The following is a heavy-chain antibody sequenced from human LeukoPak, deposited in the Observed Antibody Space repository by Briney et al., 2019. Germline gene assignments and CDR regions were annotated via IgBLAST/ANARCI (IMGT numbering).Heavy chain of an antibody. D-gene: IGHD4-23*01. V-gene: IGHV3-48*02. CDR1: GFTFSSYS. CDR3: ARGRPHGNDY. J-gene: IGHJ4*02. Sequence: GGSLRLSCAASGFTFSSYSMNWVRQAPGKGLEWVSHITASGTAMFYADSVKGRFTISRDNAKNSLYLQMNSLRDEDTAVYYCARGRPHGNDYWGQGTLVTVSS. CDR2: ITASGTAM.